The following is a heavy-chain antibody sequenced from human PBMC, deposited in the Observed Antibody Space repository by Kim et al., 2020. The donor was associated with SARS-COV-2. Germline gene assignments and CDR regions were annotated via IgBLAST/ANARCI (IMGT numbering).Heavy chain of an antibody. V-gene: IGHV3-23*01. CDR3: AKDRFGVVAAKGGFDP. Sequence: SVQGRCTSSRDNSKNTLYLQMNSLRAEDTAVYYCAKDRFGVVAAKGGFDPWGQGTLVTVSS. D-gene: IGHD2-15*01. J-gene: IGHJ5*02.